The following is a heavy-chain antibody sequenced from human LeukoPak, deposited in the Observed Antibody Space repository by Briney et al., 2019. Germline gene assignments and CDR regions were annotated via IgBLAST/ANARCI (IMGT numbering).Heavy chain of an antibody. J-gene: IGHJ4*02. CDR1: GFTVSSNY. CDR2: IYTGGGT. V-gene: IGHV3-66*01. D-gene: IGHD6-19*01. CDR3: AKGRIAVAGTGDY. Sequence: PGGSLRLSCAASGFTVSSNYMSWVRQAPGKGLEWVSVIYTGGGTHYADSVKGRLTISRDNSKNTLYLQMNSLRAEDTAVYYCAKGRIAVAGTGDYWGQGTLVTVSS.